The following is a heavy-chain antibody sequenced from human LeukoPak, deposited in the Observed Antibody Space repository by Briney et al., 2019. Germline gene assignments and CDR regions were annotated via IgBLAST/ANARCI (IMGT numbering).Heavy chain of an antibody. Sequence: SSETLSLTCAVYGGSFSGYYWSWIRQPPGKGLEWIGEINHSGSTNYSPSLKSRVTISVDTSKNQFSLKLSSVTAADTAVYYCASGGLQTGDSPQFDYWGQGTLVTVSS. D-gene: IGHD7-27*01. CDR2: INHSGST. J-gene: IGHJ4*02. CDR1: GGSFSGYY. V-gene: IGHV4-34*01. CDR3: ASGGLQTGDSPQFDY.